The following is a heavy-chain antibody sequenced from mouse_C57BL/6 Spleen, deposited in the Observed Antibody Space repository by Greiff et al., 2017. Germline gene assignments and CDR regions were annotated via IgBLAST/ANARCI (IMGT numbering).Heavy chain of an antibody. CDR2: IDPEDGET. Sequence: EVQLQQSGAELVKPGASVKLSCTASGFNIKDYYMHWVKQRTEQGLEWIGRIDPEDGETKYAPQFQGKATITADTSSNTAYLQLRSLTSEDTAVYYCAPLEYFDVWGTGTTVTVSS. J-gene: IGHJ1*03. CDR1: GFNIKDYY. V-gene: IGHV14-2*01. CDR3: APLEYFDV.